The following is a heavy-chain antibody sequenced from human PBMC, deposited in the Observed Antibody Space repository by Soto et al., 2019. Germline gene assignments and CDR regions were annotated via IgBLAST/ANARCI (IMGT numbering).Heavy chain of an antibody. V-gene: IGHV1-69*02. J-gene: IGHJ3*02. Sequence: QVQLVQSGAEVKKPGSAVKVSCKDSGGSFSTYSMFWVRQAPGQGLEWMGRIIPMLGIANYAQKFQGRVTITADKSTGTAYMELSSLRSEDTALYYCTIGSWSGEVFDIWGQGTMDIVSS. CDR2: IIPMLGIA. CDR3: TIGSWSGEVFDI. CDR1: GGSFSTYS. D-gene: IGHD2-21*01.